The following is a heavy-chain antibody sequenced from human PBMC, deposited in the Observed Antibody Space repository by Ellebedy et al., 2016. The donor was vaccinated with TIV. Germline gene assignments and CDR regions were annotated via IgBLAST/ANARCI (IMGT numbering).Heavy chain of an antibody. V-gene: IGHV3-23*01. D-gene: IGHD6-13*01. Sequence: PGGSLRLSCAASGFTFSDYYMSWIRQAPGKGLEWVSAISGSGGSTYYADSVKGQFSISRDNSKNTLYLQMNSLIAEDTAVYYCAKSSSSWYDYYGMDVWGQGTTVTVSS. CDR3: AKSSSSWYDYYGMDV. CDR1: GFTFSDYY. CDR2: ISGSGGST. J-gene: IGHJ6*02.